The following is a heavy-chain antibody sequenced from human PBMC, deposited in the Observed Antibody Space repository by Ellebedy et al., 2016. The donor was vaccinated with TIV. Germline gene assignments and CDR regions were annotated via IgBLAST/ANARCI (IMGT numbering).Heavy chain of an antibody. CDR2: TYYRSKWYN. CDR3: ARDPSWCLRCVDV. J-gene: IGHJ6*02. CDR1: VGTVSSNSAT. V-gene: IGHV6-1*01. D-gene: IGHD2-21*01. Sequence: SQTLSLTCAISVGTVSSNSATSNLIRQSTPRGLEWLGRTYYRSKWYNDYAVSVKSRITINPDTSKNQFTLQLNAVTPEDTAVYYCARDPSWCLRCVDVWGQGTTVTVSS.